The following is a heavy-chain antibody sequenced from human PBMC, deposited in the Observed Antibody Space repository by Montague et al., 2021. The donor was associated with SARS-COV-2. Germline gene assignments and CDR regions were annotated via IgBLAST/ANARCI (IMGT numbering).Heavy chain of an antibody. D-gene: IGHD3-3*01. Sequence: SLRLSLSASGFTFSSYGMHWVRQAPGKGLEWVAVIWYDGSNKYYADSVKGRFTISRDNSKNTLYLRMNSLRAEDTAVYYCAREAEIFGVVISPLFYWGQGTLVTVSS. CDR2: IWYDGSNK. CDR3: AREAEIFGVVISPLFY. J-gene: IGHJ4*02. V-gene: IGHV3-33*01. CDR1: GFTFSSYG.